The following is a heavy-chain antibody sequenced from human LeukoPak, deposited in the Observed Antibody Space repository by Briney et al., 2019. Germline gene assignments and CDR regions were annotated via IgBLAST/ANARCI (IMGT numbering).Heavy chain of an antibody. V-gene: IGHV3-30*02. Sequence: GGSLRLSCAASGFTFSSYGMHSVRQAPGKGLEWVAFIRYDGSNKYYADSVKGRFTISRDNSKNTLYLQMNSLRAEDTAVYYCAILLSGYQLYAFDIWGRGTMVTVSS. CDR1: GFTFSSYG. CDR2: IRYDGSNK. CDR3: AILLSGYQLYAFDI. J-gene: IGHJ3*02. D-gene: IGHD5-12*01.